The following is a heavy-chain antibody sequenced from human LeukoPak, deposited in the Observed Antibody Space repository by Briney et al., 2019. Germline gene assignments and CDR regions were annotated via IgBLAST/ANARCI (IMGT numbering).Heavy chain of an antibody. CDR1: GFTFSSYG. CDR3: ARYRVRDFWRSMRDAFDI. J-gene: IGHJ3*02. Sequence: GGSLRLSCAASGFTFSSYGMHWVRQAPGKGLEWVAVILSDGSKEFYTDSVKGRFTISRDNSKNSLYLQMNSLRAEDTAVYYCARYRVRDFWRSMRDAFDIWGQGTMVTVSS. D-gene: IGHD3-3*01. CDR2: ILSDGSKE. V-gene: IGHV3-33*01.